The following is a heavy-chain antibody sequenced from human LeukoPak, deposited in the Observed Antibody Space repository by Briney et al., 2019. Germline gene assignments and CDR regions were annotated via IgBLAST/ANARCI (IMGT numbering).Heavy chain of an antibody. D-gene: IGHD5-24*01. CDR3: AKDLGPGSMATSPGFDY. CDR1: GFTFSSYW. J-gene: IGHJ4*02. V-gene: IGHV3-74*01. Sequence: GGSLRLSCVSSGFTFSSYWMHWVRQAPGKGLVWVSRINTDGRTTTYADSVKGRFTISRDNAKTSLYLQMNSLRAEDTALYYCAKDLGPGSMATSPGFDYWGQGTLVTVSS. CDR2: INTDGRTT.